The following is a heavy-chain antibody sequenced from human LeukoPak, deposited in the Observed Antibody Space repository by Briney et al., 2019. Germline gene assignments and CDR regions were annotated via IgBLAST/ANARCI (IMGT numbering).Heavy chain of an antibody. CDR1: GGTFISYA. CDR2: IIPIFGTA. Sequence: GASVKVSCKASGGTFISYAISWVRQAPGQGLEWMGGIIPIFGTANYAQKFQGRVTITADESTSTAYMELSSLRSEDTAVYYCARESSGDDFWSGYSPTTLDYWGQGTLVTVSS. J-gene: IGHJ4*02. V-gene: IGHV1-69*13. D-gene: IGHD3-3*01. CDR3: ARESSGDDFWSGYSPTTLDY.